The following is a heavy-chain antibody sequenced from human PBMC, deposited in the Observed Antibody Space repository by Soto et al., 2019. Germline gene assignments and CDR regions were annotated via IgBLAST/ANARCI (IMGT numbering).Heavy chain of an antibody. CDR3: PRDVQADY. Sequence: QVQLVQSGAEVKKPGASVNVSCKASGYTFTIYAMHWVRQAPGQRLEWMGWINAGNGNTKYSHKVQGRVTITRDTSSSTAYMALSSLRSEDTAVYYCPRDVQADYWGEGTLVTVSS. CDR2: INAGNGNT. J-gene: IGHJ4*02. V-gene: IGHV1-3*01. D-gene: IGHD3-10*02. CDR1: GYTFTIYA.